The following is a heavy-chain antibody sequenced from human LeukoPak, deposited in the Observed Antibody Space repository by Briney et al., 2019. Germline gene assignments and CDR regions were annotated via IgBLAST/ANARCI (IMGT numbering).Heavy chain of an antibody. J-gene: IGHJ3*02. CDR3: ARAVLLWFGDRDAFDI. CDR1: GFTFSSYA. Sequence: GGSLRLSCAASGFTFSSYAMHWVRQAPGKGLEWVAVISYDGSNKYYADSVKGRFTISRDNSKNTLYLQMNSLRAEDTAVYYCARAVLLWFGDRDAFDIWGQGTMVTVSS. D-gene: IGHD3-10*01. V-gene: IGHV3-30-3*01. CDR2: ISYDGSNK.